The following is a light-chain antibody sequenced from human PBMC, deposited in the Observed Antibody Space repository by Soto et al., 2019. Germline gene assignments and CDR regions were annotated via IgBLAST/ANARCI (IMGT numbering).Light chain of an antibody. Sequence: QSALTQPASVSGSPGQSITISCTGSISDVGGYNYVSWYQQHPGKAPKLMIYDVNTRPSGVSNRFSGSKSGNTASLTISGLQAEEEADYYCSSYTSITTLYVLFGGGTKLTVL. CDR1: ISDVGGYNY. CDR3: SSYTSITTLYVL. V-gene: IGLV2-14*03. CDR2: DVN. J-gene: IGLJ2*01.